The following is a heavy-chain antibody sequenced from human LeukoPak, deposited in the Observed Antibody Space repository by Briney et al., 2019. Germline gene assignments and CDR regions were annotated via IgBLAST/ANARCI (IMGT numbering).Heavy chain of an antibody. J-gene: IGHJ4*02. Sequence: SETLSLTCTVSGGSISSYYWSWIRQPPGKGLEWIGFIYYSGSTNYSPSLKSRVTISVDTSKNQSSLKLTSVTAADTAVYYCARDRSYGFFDYWGQGTLVTVSS. CDR3: ARDRSYGFFDY. D-gene: IGHD5-18*01. V-gene: IGHV4-59*01. CDR1: GGSISSYY. CDR2: IYYSGST.